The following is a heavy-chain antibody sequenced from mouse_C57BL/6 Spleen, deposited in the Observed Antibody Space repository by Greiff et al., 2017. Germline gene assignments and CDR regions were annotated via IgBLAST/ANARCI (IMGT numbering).Heavy chain of an antibody. D-gene: IGHD6-2*01. CDR2: ISYDGSN. V-gene: IGHV3-6*01. CDR3: ARGVSE. J-gene: IGHJ3*02. Sequence: EVKLQESGPGLVKPSQSLSLTGSVTGYSITSGYYWNWIRQFPGNKLEWMGYISYDGSNNYNPSLKNRISITRDTSKNQFFLKLNSVTTEDTATYYCARGVSEWGQGTLVTVSA. CDR1: GYSITSGYY.